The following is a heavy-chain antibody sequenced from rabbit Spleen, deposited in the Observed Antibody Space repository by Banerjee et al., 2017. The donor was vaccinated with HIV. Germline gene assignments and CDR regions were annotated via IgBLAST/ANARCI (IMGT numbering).Heavy chain of an antibody. V-gene: IGHV1S40*01. CDR3: ARGYNAISYYFVL. D-gene: IGHD6-1*01. J-gene: IGHJ4*01. CDR1: GLDFSSYYY. Sequence: QSLEESGGDLVHPAGSLTLPSSASGLDFSSYYYMSWGRQPPGKGLEWMGGDYTGDSSTYCASWAKDRITVTKTSSTTMTLQMTSLTATDTATYFCARGYNAISYYFVLWGPGTLVTVS. CDR2: DYTGDSST.